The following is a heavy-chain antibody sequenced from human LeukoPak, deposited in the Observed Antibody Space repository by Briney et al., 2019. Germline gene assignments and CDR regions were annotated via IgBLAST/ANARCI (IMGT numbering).Heavy chain of an antibody. CDR3: ARMGGDPLDH. CDR1: GYTFITHW. J-gene: IGHJ4*02. CDR2: VSPADSDT. V-gene: IGHV5-51*01. D-gene: IGHD2-21*01. Sequence: GESLKISCKVSGYTFITHWIAWVRQMPGKGLEWMGIVSPADSDTKYSPSFQGQVIISADKSINTAYLQWSSLKASDSAMYYCARMGGDPLDHWGQGTLVTVPS.